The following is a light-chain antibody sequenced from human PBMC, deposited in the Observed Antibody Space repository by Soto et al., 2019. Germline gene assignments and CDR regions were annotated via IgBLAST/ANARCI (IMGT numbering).Light chain of an antibody. J-gene: IGKJ1*01. V-gene: IGKV3-11*01. CDR3: QQRSNWPRT. CDR2: DVS. Sequence: IVLTQSPATQSLSAGKRATLSCRASQNISNYLIWYQQKPGQAPRLLIYDVSNRATGIPARFSGSGSGTDFTLTISSLQPEDFAVYYCQQRSNWPRTCGQGTTVAIK. CDR1: QNISNY.